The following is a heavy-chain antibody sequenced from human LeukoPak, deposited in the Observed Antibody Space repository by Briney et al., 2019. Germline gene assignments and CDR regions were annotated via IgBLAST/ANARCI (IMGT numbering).Heavy chain of an antibody. CDR1: GFSLSTRGVG. V-gene: IGHV2-5*01. D-gene: IGHD4-17*01. Sequence: SGPTLVKPTQTLTLTCTFSGFSLSTRGVGVGWIRQPPGKALEWLALIYWNDDKRYSPSLKSRLTITKDTSKNQVVLTMTNMDPVDTATYYRAHLTTVTIFDYWGQGTLVTVSS. CDR3: AHLTTVTIFDY. J-gene: IGHJ4*02. CDR2: IYWNDDK.